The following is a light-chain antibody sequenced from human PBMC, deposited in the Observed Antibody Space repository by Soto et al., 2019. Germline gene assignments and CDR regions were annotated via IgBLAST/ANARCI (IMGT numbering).Light chain of an antibody. CDR1: SSDVGGYPY. J-gene: IGLJ1*01. CDR3: SSYRVTDTLV. CDR2: EAT. Sequence: QSVLTQPASLSGSPGQSITISCTGTSSDVGGYPYVSWYQHHPGKAPQLIIYEATNRPSGVSHRFSGSKSGNTASLTISGLQAEDEAEYYCSSYRVTDTLVFGSGTKVTVL. V-gene: IGLV2-14*01.